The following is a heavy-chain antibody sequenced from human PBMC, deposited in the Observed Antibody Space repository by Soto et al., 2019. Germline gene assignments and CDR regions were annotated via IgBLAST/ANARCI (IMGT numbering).Heavy chain of an antibody. D-gene: IGHD2-2*01. J-gene: IGHJ3*01. CDR2: IYWDDDT. Sequence: QITLKESGPTLVKPTQTLTLTCIFSGFSFSADGVGVGWIRQPPGKALEWLALIYWDDDTRYSPSLKSRHTITKDTSKNPVVLTRTNMDPVDTATYYCAHAYGGTSWPNDAFDVWGQGTVVTVSS. V-gene: IGHV2-5*02. CDR1: GFSFSADGVG. CDR3: AHAYGGTSWPNDAFDV.